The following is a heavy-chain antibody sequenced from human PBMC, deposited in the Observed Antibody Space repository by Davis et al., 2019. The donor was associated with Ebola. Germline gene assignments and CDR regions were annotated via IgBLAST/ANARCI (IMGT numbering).Heavy chain of an antibody. CDR1: GFTFSSYA. CDR2: ISGSGGST. D-gene: IGHD5-18*01. Sequence: PGGSLRLSCAASGFTFSSYAMSWVRQAPGKGLEWVSAISGSGGSTYYADSVKGRFTISRDNSKNTLYLQMNSLRAEDTAVYYCAKVSGIQLWPRGAFDIWGQGTMVTVSS. J-gene: IGHJ3*02. V-gene: IGHV3-23*01. CDR3: AKVSGIQLWPRGAFDI.